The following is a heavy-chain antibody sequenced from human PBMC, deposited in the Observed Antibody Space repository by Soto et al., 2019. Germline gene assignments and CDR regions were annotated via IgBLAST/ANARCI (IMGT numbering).Heavy chain of an antibody. J-gene: IGHJ4*02. CDR1: GYTFSSYA. CDR3: AKDRAPTVTEDFDY. V-gene: IGHV3-23*01. Sequence: GGSLRLSCAASGYTFSSYAMSWVRQAPGKGLEWVSGISGSGSSTNYADSVKGRFTISRDNSKNTLYLQMNSLRAEDTAVYYCAKDRAPTVTEDFDYWGQGTLVTVSS. D-gene: IGHD4-17*01. CDR2: ISGSGSST.